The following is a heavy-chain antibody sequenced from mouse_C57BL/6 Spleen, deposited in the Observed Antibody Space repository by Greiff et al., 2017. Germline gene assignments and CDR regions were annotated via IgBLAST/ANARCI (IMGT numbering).Heavy chain of an antibody. J-gene: IGHJ1*03. Sequence: EVNVVESGEGLVKPGGSLKLSCAASGFTFSSYAMSWVRQTPEKRLEWVAYISSGGDYIYYADTVKGRFTISRDNARNTLYLQMSSLKSEDTAMYYCTRDRRDGYDAWYFDVWGTGTTVTVSS. CDR1: GFTFSSYA. CDR2: ISSGGDYI. V-gene: IGHV5-9-1*02. CDR3: TRDRRDGYDAWYFDV. D-gene: IGHD2-2*01.